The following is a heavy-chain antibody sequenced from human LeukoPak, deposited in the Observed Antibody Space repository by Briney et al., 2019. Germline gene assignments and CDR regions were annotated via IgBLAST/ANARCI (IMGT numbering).Heavy chain of an antibody. CDR3: ARRYYYNLGSFPFDF. D-gene: IGHD3-10*01. CDR1: GGPFRGYF. V-gene: IGHV4-34*01. Sequence: SESLCLTCAVSGGPFRGYFWSWIRQSSGKGLEWIGEIHNSGTTNYNPSLNSRVTISEDTSKNQFYLNLSSVTAADTAVYYCARRYYYNLGSFPFDFWGQGTLVTVSS. CDR2: IHNSGTT. J-gene: IGHJ4*02.